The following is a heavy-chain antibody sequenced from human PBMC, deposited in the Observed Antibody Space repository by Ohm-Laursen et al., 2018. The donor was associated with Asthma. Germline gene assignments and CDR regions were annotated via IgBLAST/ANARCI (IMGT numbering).Heavy chain of an antibody. J-gene: IGHJ4*02. V-gene: IGHV3-64D*08. D-gene: IGHD2-2*01. CDR1: GFTFSSYA. CDR3: VKESVYCSSTSCWFDY. CDR2: ISRNGAST. Sequence: GSLRLSCSASGFTFSSYAMHWFRQAPGQGLEYVSAISRNGASTYYADSVKGRFTISRDNSKNTLYLQMSSLRAEETAVYYCVKESVYCSSTSCWFDYWGQGTLVTVSS.